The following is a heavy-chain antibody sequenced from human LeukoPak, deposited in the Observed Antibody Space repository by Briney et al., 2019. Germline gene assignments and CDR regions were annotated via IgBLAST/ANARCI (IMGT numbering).Heavy chain of an antibody. D-gene: IGHD6-13*01. CDR2: IKQDGSEK. Sequence: GGSLRLSCAAPGFTFSSYAMSWVRQAPGKGLEWVANIKQDGSEKYYVDSVKGRFTISRDNAKISLYLQMNSLRAEDTAIYYCARSAGSSGWYEGYYFDYWGQGTLVTVSS. CDR3: ARSAGSSGWYEGYYFDY. V-gene: IGHV3-7*01. CDR1: GFTFSSYA. J-gene: IGHJ4*02.